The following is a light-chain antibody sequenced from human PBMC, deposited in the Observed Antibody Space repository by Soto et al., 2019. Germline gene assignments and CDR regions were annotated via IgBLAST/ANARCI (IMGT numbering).Light chain of an antibody. CDR3: HQRQSWPRT. J-gene: IGKJ1*01. V-gene: IGKV3-11*01. CDR2: QTS. CDR1: QYINTR. Sequence: GLKQSPATLSSFQGDRVTLSCRASQYINTRLAWYQHRPGQAPRLLIYQTSIRAAGIPARFSASGSGTDFTLTISDVQPEDFALYYCHQRQSWPRTFGQGTKV.